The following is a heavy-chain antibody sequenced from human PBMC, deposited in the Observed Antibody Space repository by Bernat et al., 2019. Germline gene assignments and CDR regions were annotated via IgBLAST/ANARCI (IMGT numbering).Heavy chain of an antibody. J-gene: IGHJ4*02. V-gene: IGHV4-34*01. D-gene: IGHD6-13*01. CDR3: ARQRSSSWYSPFEY. CDR1: GGSFSGYY. CDR2: INHSGST. Sequence: QVQLQQWGAGLLKPSETLSLTCAVYGGSFSGYYWSWIRQPPGKGLEWIGEINHSGSTNYNPSLKSRVTISVDTSKNQFSLKLSSVTAADTAVYYCARQRSSSWYSPFEYWGQGTLVTVSS.